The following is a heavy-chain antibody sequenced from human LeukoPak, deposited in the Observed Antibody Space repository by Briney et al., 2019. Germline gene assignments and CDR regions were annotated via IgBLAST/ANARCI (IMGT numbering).Heavy chain of an antibody. CDR1: GFTFSSYE. CDR3: AGDPGYYYYMDV. CDR2: SSSSGSTK. V-gene: IGHV3-48*03. Sequence: GGSLRLSCAASGFTFSSYEMHWIRQAPGKGLEWVSYSSSSGSTKYYADSVKGRFTISRDNAKSSLYLQMNSLRAEDTAVYYCAGDPGYYYYMDVWGKGTTVTVSS. J-gene: IGHJ6*03.